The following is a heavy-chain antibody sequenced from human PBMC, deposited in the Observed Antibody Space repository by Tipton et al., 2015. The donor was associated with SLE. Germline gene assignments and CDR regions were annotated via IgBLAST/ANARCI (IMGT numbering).Heavy chain of an antibody. V-gene: IGHV4-61*02. CDR2: IYTSGST. D-gene: IGHD3-22*01. CDR1: GGSISSGSYY. J-gene: IGHJ3*02. Sequence: TLSLTCTVSGGSISSGSYYWSWIRQPAGKGLEWIGRIYTSGSTNYNPSLKSRVTISVDTSKNQFSLKLSSVTAADTAVYYCARDGASYDPGAFDIWGQGTMVTVSS. CDR3: ARDGASYDPGAFDI.